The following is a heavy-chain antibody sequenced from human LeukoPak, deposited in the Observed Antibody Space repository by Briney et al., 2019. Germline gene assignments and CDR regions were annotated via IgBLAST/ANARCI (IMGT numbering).Heavy chain of an antibody. CDR1: GFTFSSYG. CDR3: AKDASYSGTTLGDY. J-gene: IGHJ4*02. D-gene: IGHD1-26*01. Sequence: GGSLRLSCAASGFTFSSYGMSWVRQAPGKGLEWVSAISGSGGSTYYADSVKGRFTISRDNPKNTLYLQMNSLRAEDTAVYYCAKDASYSGTTLGDYWGQGTLVTVSS. CDR2: ISGSGGST. V-gene: IGHV3-23*01.